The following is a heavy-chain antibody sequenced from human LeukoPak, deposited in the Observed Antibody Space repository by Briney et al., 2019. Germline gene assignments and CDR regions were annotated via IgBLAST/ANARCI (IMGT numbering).Heavy chain of an antibody. CDR2: ISSSSSYI. CDR3: ARVHDHKYYYMDV. J-gene: IGHJ6*03. CDR1: GFTFSSYS. Sequence: GGSLRPSCAASGFTFSSYSMNWVRQAPGKGLEWVSSISSSSSYIYYADSVKGRFTISRDNAKNSLYLQMNSLRAEDTAVYYCARVHDHKYYYMDVWGKGTTVTVSS. V-gene: IGHV3-21*01. D-gene: IGHD3-3*01.